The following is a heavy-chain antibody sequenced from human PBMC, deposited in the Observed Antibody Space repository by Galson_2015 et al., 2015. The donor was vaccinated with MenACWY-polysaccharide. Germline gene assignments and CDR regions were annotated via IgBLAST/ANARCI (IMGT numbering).Heavy chain of an antibody. CDR1: GDSISSTSYY. J-gene: IGHJ3*02. CDR3: ARRWDLHDFWSGPLGAFEI. Sequence: ETLSLTCTVSGDSISSTSYYWGWIRQPPGQGLEWIGTAYYSGSTYYNPSLKSRVTISVDTSKNQFSLKLTSVTAADTAVYYCARRWDLHDFWSGPLGAFEIWGQGTMVTVS. V-gene: IGHV4-39*01. D-gene: IGHD3-3*01. CDR2: AYYSGST.